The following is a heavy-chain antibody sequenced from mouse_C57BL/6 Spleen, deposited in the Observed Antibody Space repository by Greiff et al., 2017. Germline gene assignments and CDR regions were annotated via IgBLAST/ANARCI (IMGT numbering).Heavy chain of an antibody. Sequence: ESGPGLVKPSQSLSLTCSVTGYSITSGYYWNWIRQFPGNKLEWMGYISYDGSNNYNPSLKNRISITRDTSKNQFFLKLNSVTTEDTATYYCASPLGAMDYWGQGTSVTVSS. V-gene: IGHV3-6*01. CDR3: ASPLGAMDY. J-gene: IGHJ4*01. CDR2: ISYDGSN. D-gene: IGHD3-1*01. CDR1: GYSITSGYY.